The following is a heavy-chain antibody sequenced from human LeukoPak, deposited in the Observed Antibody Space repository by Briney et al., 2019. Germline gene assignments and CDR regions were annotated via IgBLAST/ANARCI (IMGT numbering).Heavy chain of an antibody. J-gene: IGHJ4*02. CDR1: GYTFTSYD. CDR3: ASITVAGTGIDY. V-gene: IGHV1-46*01. Sequence: ASVKVSCKASGYTFTSYDMHWVRQAPGQGLEWMGIINPSGGSTSYAQKFQGRVTMTRDTSTSTVYMELSSLRSEDTAVYYCASITVAGTGIDYWGQGTLVTVSS. CDR2: INPSGGST. D-gene: IGHD6-19*01.